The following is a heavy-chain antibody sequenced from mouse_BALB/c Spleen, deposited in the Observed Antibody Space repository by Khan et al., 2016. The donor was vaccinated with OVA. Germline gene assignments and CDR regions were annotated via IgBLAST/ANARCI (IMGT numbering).Heavy chain of an antibody. CDR3: AMYCCGRAWFAY. CDR2: IWGDGST. J-gene: IGHJ3*01. Sequence: QVQLKESGPGLVAPSQSLSITCTVSGFSFTSYGVGWVRQPPGKGTEWLVVIWGDGSTNYHSALIPRLSISKDNSKSQVFLKLNRLHTDDTATYYCAMYCCGRAWFAYWGQGTLVTVAA. CDR1: GFSFTSYG. V-gene: IGHV2-3*01. D-gene: IGHD1-1*01.